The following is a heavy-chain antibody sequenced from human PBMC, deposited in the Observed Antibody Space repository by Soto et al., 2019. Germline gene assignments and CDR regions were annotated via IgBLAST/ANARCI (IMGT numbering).Heavy chain of an antibody. CDR3: ARVIAAAATPFDY. J-gene: IGHJ4*02. CDR1: GYSISSGYY. CDR2: IYHSGST. V-gene: IGHV4-38-2*01. Sequence: SETLSLTCAVSGYSISSGYYWGWIRQPPGKGLKWIGSIYHSGSTYYNPSLKSRVTISVDTSKNQSSLKPSSVTAADTAVYYCARVIAAAATPFDYWGQGTLVTVSS. D-gene: IGHD6-13*01.